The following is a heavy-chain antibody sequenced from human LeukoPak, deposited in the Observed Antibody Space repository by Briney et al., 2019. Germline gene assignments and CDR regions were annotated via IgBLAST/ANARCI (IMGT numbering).Heavy chain of an antibody. V-gene: IGHV1-2*02. CDR2: INPNTGGT. D-gene: IGHD6-19*01. Sequence: ASVKVSCKASGYTFTGYFMHWVRQAPGQGLEWMGWINPNTGGTNYEQKFQGRVTMTRDTSISTVYMELSRLRSDDTAVYYCARDVGITVADSFDPWGQGTLVTVSS. CDR3: ARDVGITVADSFDP. J-gene: IGHJ5*02. CDR1: GYTFTGYF.